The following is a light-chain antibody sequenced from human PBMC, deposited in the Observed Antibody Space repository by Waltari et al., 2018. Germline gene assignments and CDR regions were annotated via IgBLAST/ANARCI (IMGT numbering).Light chain of an antibody. CDR1: QSVSSY. J-gene: IGKJ2*01. Sequence: EVVLTQSPGTLSLSPGERATPSCRASQSVSSYLAWFQQKLGRAPRLLIYDATNRATAIPDRFSGSGSGTDFTLTISRLEPEDFAVYYCQQYATSPPMYTFGQGTKLEIK. V-gene: IGKV3-20*01. CDR3: QQYATSPPMYT. CDR2: DAT.